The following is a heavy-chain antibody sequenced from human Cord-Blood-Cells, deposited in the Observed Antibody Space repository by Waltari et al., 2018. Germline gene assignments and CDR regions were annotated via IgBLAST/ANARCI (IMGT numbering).Heavy chain of an antibody. V-gene: IGHV5-51*01. D-gene: IGHD2-15*01. CDR2: IFPGDSDP. CDR3: ARRSWGAYWYFDL. J-gene: IGHJ2*01. Sequence: EVQLVQSGAEVKKPGESLKISCKGSGYSFTSYWIGWVRQMPGKGLEWMGIIFPGDSDPRYGPSFQGQVTISADKSISTAYLQWSSLKASDTAMYYCARRSWGAYWYFDLWGRGTLVTVSS. CDR1: GYSFTSYW.